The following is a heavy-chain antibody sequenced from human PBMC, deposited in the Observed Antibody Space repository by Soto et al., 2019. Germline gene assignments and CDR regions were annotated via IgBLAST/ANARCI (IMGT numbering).Heavy chain of an antibody. CDR1: GYSITAGGYY. CDR3: ARMYSSGSGWFHP. J-gene: IGHJ5*02. Sequence: SETLSLTCFVSGYSITAGGYYWSWIRHHPGKGLEWIGSLYSSGSIIYNPSLRSRVSISGDTSSNQFSMSLTSVTAADTARYYCARMYSSGSGWFHPWGQGTLVTVSS. CDR2: LYSSGSI. D-gene: IGHD6-19*01. V-gene: IGHV4-31*03.